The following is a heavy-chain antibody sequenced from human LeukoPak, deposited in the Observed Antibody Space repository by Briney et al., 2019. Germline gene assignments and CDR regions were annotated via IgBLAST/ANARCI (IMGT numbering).Heavy chain of an antibody. CDR2: INHSGST. CDR1: GGSFSGYY. V-gene: IGHV4-34*01. D-gene: IGHD4-17*01. J-gene: IGHJ6*02. CDR3: ARVRTTVTTYYYYYYYGMDV. Sequence: PSETLSLTCAVYGGSFSGYYWSWIRQPPGKGLEWIGEINHSGSTNYNPSLKSRVTISVDTSKNQFSLKLSSVTAADTAVYYCARVRTTVTTYYYYYYYGMDVWGQGTTVTVSS.